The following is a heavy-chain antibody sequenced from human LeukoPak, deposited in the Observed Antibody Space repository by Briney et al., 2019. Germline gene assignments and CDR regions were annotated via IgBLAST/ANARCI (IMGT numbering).Heavy chain of an antibody. CDR1: GGSISSSNW. D-gene: IGHD3-22*01. CDR3: ARWHYYDSSGYYFGFDY. Sequence: SETLSLTCAVSGGSISSSNWWSWVRQPPGKGLEWIGEIYHSGSTNYNPSLKSRVTISVDKSKNQFSLKLSSVTAADTAVYYCARWHYYDSSGYYFGFDYWGQGTLVTVSS. V-gene: IGHV4-4*02. J-gene: IGHJ4*02. CDR2: IYHSGST.